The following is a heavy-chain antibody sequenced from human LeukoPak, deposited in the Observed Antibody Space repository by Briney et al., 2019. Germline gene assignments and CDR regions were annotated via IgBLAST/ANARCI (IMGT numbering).Heavy chain of an antibody. D-gene: IGHD6-13*01. CDR3: AKALPGEQQLSPFDY. CDR2: ISGSGGST. CDR1: GFTFSSYS. J-gene: IGHJ4*02. Sequence: PGGSLRLSCTASGFTFSSYSMSWVRQAPGKGLEWVSAISGSGGSTYYADSVKGRFTISRDNSKNTLYLQMNSLRAEDTAVYYCAKALPGEQQLSPFDYWGQGTLVTVSS. V-gene: IGHV3-23*01.